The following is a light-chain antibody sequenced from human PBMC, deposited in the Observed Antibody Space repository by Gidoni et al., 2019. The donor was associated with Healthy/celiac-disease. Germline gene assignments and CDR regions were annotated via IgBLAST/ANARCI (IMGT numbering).Light chain of an antibody. CDR3: QQYNSYSYT. J-gene: IGKJ2*01. CDR1: PSISSW. Sequence: SVGDRVTITCRASPSISSWLAWYQQKPGKAPKLLIYKASSLESGVPSRFSGSGSGTEFTLTISSLQPDDFATYYCQQYNSYSYTFGQGTKLEIK. V-gene: IGKV1-5*03. CDR2: KAS.